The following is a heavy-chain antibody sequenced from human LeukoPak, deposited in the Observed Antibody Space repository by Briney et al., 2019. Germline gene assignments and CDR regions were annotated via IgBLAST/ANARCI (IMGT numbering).Heavy chain of an antibody. CDR2: INPSGGST. V-gene: IGHV1-46*01. Sequence: GASVKVSCKASGYTFTSYYMHWVRQAPGQGLEWMGIINPSGGSTSYAQKFQGRVTMTRDTSTSTVYMELGSLRSEDTAVYYCAGGYSGYEEFVANFDYWGQGTLVTVSS. CDR3: AGGYSGYEEFVANFDY. J-gene: IGHJ4*02. CDR1: GYTFTSYY. D-gene: IGHD5-12*01.